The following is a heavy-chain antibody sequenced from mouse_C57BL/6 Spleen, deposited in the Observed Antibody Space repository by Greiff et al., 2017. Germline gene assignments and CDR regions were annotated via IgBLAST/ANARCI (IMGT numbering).Heavy chain of an antibody. V-gene: IGHV2-6*01. CDR2: IWGVGST. D-gene: IGHD2-12*01. CDR3: ASGYDGFAY. CDR1: GFSLTSYG. J-gene: IGHJ3*01. Sequence: VQLQESGPGLVAPSQRLSITCTVSGFSLTSYGVDWVRQSPGKGLEWLGVIWGVGSTNYNSALKSRLSISKDNSKSQVFLKMNSLQTDDTAMYYCASGYDGFAYWGQGTLVTVSA.